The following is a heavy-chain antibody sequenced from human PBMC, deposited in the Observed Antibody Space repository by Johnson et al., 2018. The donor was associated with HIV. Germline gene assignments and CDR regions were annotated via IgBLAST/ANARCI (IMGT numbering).Heavy chain of an antibody. D-gene: IGHD4-23*01. CDR1: GFTFSSYG. J-gene: IGHJ3*02. V-gene: IGHV3-30*02. CDR3: AKVGRIDTVVTPGDAFDS. Sequence: QVQLVESGGGVVQRGGSLRLSCVASGFTFSSYGMHWVRQAPGKGLEWVAFIRYDGTNKYYGDSVKGRFTVSRDNSKNTVYVDMNSLRAEDTAVYYCAKVGRIDTVVTPGDAFDSWGQGTKVTVAS. CDR2: IRYDGTNK.